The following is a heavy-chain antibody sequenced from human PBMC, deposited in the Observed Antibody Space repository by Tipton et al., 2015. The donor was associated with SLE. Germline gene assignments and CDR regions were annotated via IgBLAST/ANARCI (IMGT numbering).Heavy chain of an antibody. D-gene: IGHD5-12*01. CDR3: ATLHSGYDYYYYGMDV. CDR2: LYYGGST. J-gene: IGHJ6*02. V-gene: IGHV4-39*07. CDR1: GGSISTDDYS. Sequence: GLVKPSETLSLTCTVSGGSISTDDYSWGWIRQPPGKGLEWIGGLYYGGSTFYNPSLKSRVTISGDTSKKQFSLNLSSVTAADTAVYYCATLHSGYDYYYYGMDVWGQGTTVTVSS.